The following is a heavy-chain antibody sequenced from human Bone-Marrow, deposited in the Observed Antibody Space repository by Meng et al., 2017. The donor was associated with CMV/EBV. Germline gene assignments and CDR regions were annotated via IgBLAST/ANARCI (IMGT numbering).Heavy chain of an antibody. Sequence: ASVKVSCKASGYTFTGYYMHWVRQAPGQGLEWMGWINPNSGGTNYAQKFQGRVTMTRDTSISTAYMELSRLRSDDTAVYYCAREAGGYCSSTSCRPAYNWFDPWEQRTLVTVSS. V-gene: IGHV1-2*02. CDR1: GYTFTGYY. CDR3: AREAGGYCSSTSCRPAYNWFDP. D-gene: IGHD2-2*01. J-gene: IGHJ5*02. CDR2: INPNSGGT.